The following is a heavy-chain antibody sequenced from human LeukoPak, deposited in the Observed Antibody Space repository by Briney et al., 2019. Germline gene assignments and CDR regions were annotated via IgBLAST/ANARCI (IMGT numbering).Heavy chain of an antibody. V-gene: IGHV3-48*03. D-gene: IGHD5/OR15-5a*01. CDR3: ARGHVTVSAHDDAFDI. Sequence: GGSLRLSCAGSGLSLSIFEMNWVRQAPGKGLEWISYISSSAKTSYYADSVKGRFTISRDNVQNSVYLQMNSLRAEDTAVYYCARGHVTVSAHDDAFDIWGQGTMVTVSS. CDR1: GLSLSIFE. CDR2: ISSSAKTS. J-gene: IGHJ3*02.